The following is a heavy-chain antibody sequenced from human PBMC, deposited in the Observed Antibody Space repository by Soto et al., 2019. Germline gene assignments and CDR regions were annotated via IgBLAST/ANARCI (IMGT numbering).Heavy chain of an antibody. CDR3: ARDPAP. CDR1: GGSLTRGGYY. CDR2: IYNSGTT. J-gene: IGHJ5*02. Sequence: SDTLSLTCTVSGGSLTRGGYYWSWIRQHPGKGLEWIGYIYNSGTTYYNPSLKSRVTISVDTSKNQFSLKLTSVTAADTAVYYCARDPAPWGQGTLITSPQ. V-gene: IGHV4-31*03.